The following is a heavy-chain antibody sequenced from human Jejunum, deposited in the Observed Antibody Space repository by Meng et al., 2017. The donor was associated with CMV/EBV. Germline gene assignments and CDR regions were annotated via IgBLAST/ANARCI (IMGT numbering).Heavy chain of an antibody. D-gene: IGHD3/OR15-3a*01. CDR3: VTVYHAFWGSLGP. Sequence: SGFIFSNNVMNWVRQGPGKGLEWVSTISANGGSANYADSVKGRFTISRDNSKNTLYLQMHSLRADDTAIYYCVTVYHAFWGSLGPWGQGTRVTVSS. J-gene: IGHJ1*01. CDR1: GFIFSNNV. CDR2: ISANGGSA. V-gene: IGHV3-23*01.